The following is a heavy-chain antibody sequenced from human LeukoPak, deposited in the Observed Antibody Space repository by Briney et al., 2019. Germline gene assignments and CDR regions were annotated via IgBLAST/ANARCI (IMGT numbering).Heavy chain of an antibody. CDR1: GYTFTGYY. V-gene: IGHV1-2*02. J-gene: IGHJ3*02. D-gene: IGHD3-3*01. CDR2: INPNSGGT. CDR3: ARGLRFFLLAPDAFDI. Sequence: ASVKVSCTASGYTFTGYYMHWVRQAPGQGLEWMGWINPNSGGTNYAQKFQGRVTMTRDTSISTAYMELSRLRSDDTAVYYCARGLRFFLLAPDAFDIWGQGTMVTVSS.